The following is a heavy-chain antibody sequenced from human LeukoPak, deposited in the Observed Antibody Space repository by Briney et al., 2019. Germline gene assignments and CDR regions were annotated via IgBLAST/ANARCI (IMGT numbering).Heavy chain of an antibody. CDR3: AGDLAAAGTDY. D-gene: IGHD6-13*01. CDR1: GFTFSSYS. J-gene: IGHJ4*02. Sequence: GGSLRLSCAASGFTFSSYSMNWVRQAPGKGLEWVSSISSSSSYIYYADSVKGRFTISRDNAKNSLYLQMNSLRAEDTAVYYCAGDLAAAGTDYWGQGTLVTVSS. V-gene: IGHV3-21*03. CDR2: ISSSSSYI.